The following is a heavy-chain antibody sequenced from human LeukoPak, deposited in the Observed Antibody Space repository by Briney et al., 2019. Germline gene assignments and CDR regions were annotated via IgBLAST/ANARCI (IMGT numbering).Heavy chain of an antibody. V-gene: IGHV4-61*02. CDR1: GGSISSGSYY. Sequence: SQTLSLTCTVSGGSISSGSYYWSWIRQPAGKGLELIGRIYTSGSTNYNPSLKSRVTISVDTSKNQFSLKLSSVTAADTAVYYCASGGVVADPYFDYWGQGTLVTVSS. CDR2: IYTSGST. CDR3: ASGGVVADPYFDY. J-gene: IGHJ4*02. D-gene: IGHD2-15*01.